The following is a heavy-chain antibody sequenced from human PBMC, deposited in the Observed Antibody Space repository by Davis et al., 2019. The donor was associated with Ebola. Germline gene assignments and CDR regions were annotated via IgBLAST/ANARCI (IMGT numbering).Heavy chain of an antibody. CDR2: IYHSGST. V-gene: IGHV4-59*12. Sequence: PSETLSLTCTVSGGSISSYYWSWIRQPPGKGLEWIGYIYHSGSTYYNPSLKSRVTISVDRSKNQFSLKLSSVTAADTAVYYCARYPAYYYGMDVWGQGTTVTVSS. CDR3: ARYPAYYYGMDV. J-gene: IGHJ6*02. CDR1: GGSISSYY.